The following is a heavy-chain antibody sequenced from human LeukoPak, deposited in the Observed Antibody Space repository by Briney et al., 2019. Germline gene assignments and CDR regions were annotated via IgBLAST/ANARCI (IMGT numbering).Heavy chain of an antibody. V-gene: IGHV4-38-2*02. Sequence: SENLSLTCAVSGYSISSGYFWAWIRQPPGKGLEWIGSISHSGSSYSKPSLKSRVIISVDTSNNQFSLKLTSVTAADTATYYCARDGYYYDGSFEYWGQGIRVAVSS. CDR2: ISHSGSS. CDR3: ARDGYYYDGSFEY. D-gene: IGHD3-22*01. CDR1: GYSISSGYF. J-gene: IGHJ4*02.